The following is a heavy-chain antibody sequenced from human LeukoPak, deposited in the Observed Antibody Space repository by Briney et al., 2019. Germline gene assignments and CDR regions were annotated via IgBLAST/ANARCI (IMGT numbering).Heavy chain of an antibody. CDR3: ASTSVGQPRPTFDY. CDR1: GYTFTSYD. Sequence: GASVKVSCKASGYTFTSYDINWVRQVTGQGFEWMGWMNPNSGNTGYAQKFQGRVTITRNTSISTAYMELSSLRSEDTAVYYCASTSVGQPRPTFDYWGQGTLVTVSS. D-gene: IGHD6-6*01. V-gene: IGHV1-8*03. CDR2: MNPNSGNT. J-gene: IGHJ4*02.